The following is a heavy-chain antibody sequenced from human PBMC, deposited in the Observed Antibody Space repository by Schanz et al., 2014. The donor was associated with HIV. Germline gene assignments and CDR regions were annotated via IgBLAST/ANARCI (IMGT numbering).Heavy chain of an antibody. V-gene: IGHV1-2*02. CDR2: INPNSGGT. CDR1: GYTFISYG. Sequence: QVQLVQSGTEVKKPGASVKVSCKASGYTFISYGISWVRQAPGQGLEWMGWINPNSGGTNSAQKFQGRVTMSMDTSISTAYMEVRSLRSDDTALYFCARDLVDSSTWYDAFDIWGQGTKVTVSS. D-gene: IGHD6-13*01. J-gene: IGHJ3*02. CDR3: ARDLVDSSTWYDAFDI.